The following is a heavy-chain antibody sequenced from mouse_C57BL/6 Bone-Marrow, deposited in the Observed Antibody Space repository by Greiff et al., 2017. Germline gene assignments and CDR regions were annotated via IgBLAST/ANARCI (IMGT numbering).Heavy chain of an antibody. V-gene: IGHV1-55*01. J-gene: IGHJ2*01. D-gene: IGHD2-1*01. CDR1: GYTFTSYW. CDR2: IYPGSGST. CDR3: ARDYYGNPYYFDY. Sequence: VQLQQPGAELVKPGASVKMSCKASGYTFTSYWITWVKQRPGQGLEWIGDIYPGSGSTNYNEKFKSKATLTVDTSSSTAYMQLSSLTSEDSAVYYCARDYYGNPYYFDYWGQGTTLTVSS.